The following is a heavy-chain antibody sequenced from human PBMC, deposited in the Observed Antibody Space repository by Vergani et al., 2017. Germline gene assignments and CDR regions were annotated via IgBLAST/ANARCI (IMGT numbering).Heavy chain of an antibody. CDR2: IHTNGVI. CDR1: GGSIRSGSYY. V-gene: IGHV4-61*02. CDR3: ARGNPYVDFDI. Sequence: QVQLQESGPGLVKPSQTLSLTCTVSGGSIRSGSYYWSWIRQPAGKGLEWIGRIHTNGVIHYNPSLNSRATISVDTSRNQISLKLTSVTATDTAIYFCARGNPYVDFDIWGQGTMITVSS. D-gene: IGHD3-16*01. J-gene: IGHJ3*02.